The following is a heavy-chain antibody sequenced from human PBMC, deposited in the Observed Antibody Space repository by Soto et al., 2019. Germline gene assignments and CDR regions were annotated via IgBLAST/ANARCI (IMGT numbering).Heavy chain of an antibody. Sequence: VASVKVSCKASGYTFTSYYMHWVRQAPGQGLEWMGIINPSGGSSSYAQKFQGRVTMTRDTSTSTVYMELSSLRSEDTAVYYCARDVLLGTYYCFWSGYYTYYYYGMDVWGQGTTVTVSS. CDR2: INPSGGSS. CDR3: ARDVLLGTYYCFWSGYYTYYYYGMDV. CDR1: GYTFTSYY. V-gene: IGHV1-46*01. J-gene: IGHJ6*02. D-gene: IGHD3-3*01.